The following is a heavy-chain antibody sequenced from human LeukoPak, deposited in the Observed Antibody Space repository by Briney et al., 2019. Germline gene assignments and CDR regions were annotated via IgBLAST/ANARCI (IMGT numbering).Heavy chain of an antibody. V-gene: IGHV3-23*01. D-gene: IGHD3-22*01. CDR1: GFTFDDYA. CDR3: AKEINYYYDSSGGFDY. Sequence: GGSLRLSCAASGFTFDDYAMHWVRQAPGKGLEWVSAISGSGGSTYYADSVKGRFTMSRDNSKNTLYLQMNSLRAEDTAVYYCAKEINYYYDSSGGFDYWGQGTLVTVSS. J-gene: IGHJ4*02. CDR2: ISGSGGST.